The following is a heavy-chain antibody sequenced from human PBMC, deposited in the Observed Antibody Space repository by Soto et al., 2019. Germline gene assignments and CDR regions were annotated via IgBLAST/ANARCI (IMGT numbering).Heavy chain of an antibody. J-gene: IGHJ3*02. D-gene: IGHD3-22*01. Sequence: EVQLVESGGGLVKPGGSLRPSCAASGFTSSSYWINWVRQPPGKGRLWVSRFSNDGSSTNYADSVKGRFTISRDNAKNTVYLQMNSLRAEDTAVYYCARDTYYYDSSDHFSADAFDIWGQGTMVTVSS. CDR1: GFTSSSYW. V-gene: IGHV3-74*01. CDR2: FSNDGSST. CDR3: ARDTYYYDSSDHFSADAFDI.